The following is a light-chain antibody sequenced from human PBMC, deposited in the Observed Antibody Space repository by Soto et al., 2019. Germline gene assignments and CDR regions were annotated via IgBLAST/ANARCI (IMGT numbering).Light chain of an antibody. CDR3: SSYTSSSTLL. CDR2: DIS. V-gene: IGLV2-14*01. Sequence: QSVLTQPASVSGSPGQSITISCTGTSSDVGGYNYVSWYQQHPGKAPKLMIYDISNRPSGVSNRFSGSKSGNTASLTISGLQDEDEADYYCSSYTSSSTLLFGGGTKLTVL. CDR1: SSDVGGYNY. J-gene: IGLJ2*01.